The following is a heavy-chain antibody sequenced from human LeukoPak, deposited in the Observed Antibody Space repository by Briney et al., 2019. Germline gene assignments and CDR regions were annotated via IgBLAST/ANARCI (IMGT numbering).Heavy chain of an antibody. CDR2: INHSGST. CDR3: ARDNSVTIAGHHTFDY. V-gene: IGHV4-34*01. J-gene: IGHJ4*02. CDR1: GGSFSSYS. Sequence: PSETLSLTCAVYGGSFSSYSWSWIRQAPGKGLEWIGEINHSGSTSYNPSLKSRVTISVDTSKNQFSLNLSSVTAADTAVYYCARDNSVTIAGHHTFDYWGQGTLVTVSS. D-gene: IGHD4-17*01.